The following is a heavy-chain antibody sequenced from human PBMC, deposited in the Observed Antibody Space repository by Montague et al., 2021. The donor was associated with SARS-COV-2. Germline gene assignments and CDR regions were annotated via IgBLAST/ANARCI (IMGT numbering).Heavy chain of an antibody. CDR2: VHYTGST. D-gene: IGHD1-1*01. CDR3: ARAQNTCFIANCVNYFEV. Sequence: SETLSLTCEVSGDSISSYYWSWIRQSPGKGLEWIGYVHYTGSTKYTPSLKTRVTLSLDTPKNHFSLTLGSVTAADTAIYYCARAQNTCFIANCVNYFEVWGLGALVTVSS. CDR1: GDSISSYY. V-gene: IGHV4-59*01. J-gene: IGHJ4*02.